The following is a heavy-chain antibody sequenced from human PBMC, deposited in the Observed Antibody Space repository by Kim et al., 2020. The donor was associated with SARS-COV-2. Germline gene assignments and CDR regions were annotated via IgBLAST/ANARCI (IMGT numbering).Heavy chain of an antibody. V-gene: IGHV3-30*18. CDR3: ANDWEGYYDSSGPLWFPEY. CDR2: ISYDGGNK. CDR1: GFTFSSYG. D-gene: IGHD3-22*01. J-gene: IGHJ4*02. Sequence: GGSLRLSCAASGFTFSSYGMHWVRQAPGKGLEWVAVISYDGGNKYYADSVKGRFTISRDNSKNTLYLQMNSLRAEDTAVYYCANDWEGYYDSSGPLWFPEYWGQGALVTVSS.